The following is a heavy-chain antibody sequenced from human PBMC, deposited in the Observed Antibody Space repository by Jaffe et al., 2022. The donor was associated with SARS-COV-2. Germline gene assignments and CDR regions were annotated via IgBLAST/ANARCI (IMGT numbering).Heavy chain of an antibody. V-gene: IGHV4-34*01. Sequence: QVQLQQWGAGLLKPSETLSLTCAVYGGSFSGYYWSWIRQPPGKGLEWIGEINHSGSTNYNPSLKSRVTISVDTSKNQFSLKLSSVTAADTAVYYCARGYIYYYDSSGYYYNDYWGQGTLVTVSS. D-gene: IGHD3-22*01. CDR1: GGSFSGYY. CDR3: ARGYIYYYDSSGYYYNDY. J-gene: IGHJ4*02. CDR2: INHSGST.